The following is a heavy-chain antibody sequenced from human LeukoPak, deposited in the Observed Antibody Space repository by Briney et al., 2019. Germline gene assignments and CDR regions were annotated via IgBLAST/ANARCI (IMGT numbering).Heavy chain of an antibody. V-gene: IGHV4-31*03. D-gene: IGHD6-13*01. J-gene: IGHJ5*02. CDR2: IYYSGST. CDR1: GGSISSGGYY. CDR3: ARDYTIHSSSWYHWFDP. Sequence: SETLSLTCTVSGGSISSGGYYWSWICQHPGKGLEWIGYIYYSGSTYYNPSLKSRVTISVDTSKNQFSLKLSSVTAADTAVYYCARDYTIHSSSWYHWFDPWGQGTLVTVSS.